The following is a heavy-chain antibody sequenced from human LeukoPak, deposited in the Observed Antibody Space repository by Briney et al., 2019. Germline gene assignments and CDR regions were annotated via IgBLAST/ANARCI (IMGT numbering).Heavy chain of an antibody. D-gene: IGHD4-11*01. CDR2: INHSGST. V-gene: IGHV4-34*01. CDR1: GGSFSDYY. Sequence: SETLSLTCAVYGGSFSDYYWSWIRQPPGKGLEWIGEINHSGSTNYNPSLKSRVTISVDTSKNQFSLKLSSVTAADTAVYYCARQTRLHIRPLDCWGQGTLVTVSS. J-gene: IGHJ4*02. CDR3: ARQTRLHIRPLDC.